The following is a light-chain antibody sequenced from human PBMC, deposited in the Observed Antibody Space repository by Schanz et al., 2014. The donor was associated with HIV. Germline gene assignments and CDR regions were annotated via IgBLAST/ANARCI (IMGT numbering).Light chain of an antibody. CDR2: DAS. CDR1: QSVSSY. CDR3: QQYNLWPIT. J-gene: IGKJ5*01. Sequence: EIVLTQSPATLSLSPGERATLSCRASQSVSSYLAWYQQKPGQAPRLLIYDASNRATGIPARFSGSGSGTDFTLTISSLEPEDFAVYYCQQYNLWPITFGQGTGLEIK. V-gene: IGKV3-11*01.